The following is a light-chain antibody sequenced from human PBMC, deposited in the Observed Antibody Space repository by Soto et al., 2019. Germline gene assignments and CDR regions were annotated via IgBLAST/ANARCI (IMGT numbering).Light chain of an antibody. CDR3: SSYTSTSTPLV. CDR2: EVR. J-gene: IGLJ1*01. Sequence: QSVLTQPASVSGSPGQSITISCTGTSSDVGNYIYVSWYQQHPGKAPKLMIYEVRNRPSGVPNRFSGSKSGNTASLTISGLQVDDEADYYCSSYTSTSTPLVFGSGTKLTVL. CDR1: SSDVGNYIY. V-gene: IGLV2-14*01.